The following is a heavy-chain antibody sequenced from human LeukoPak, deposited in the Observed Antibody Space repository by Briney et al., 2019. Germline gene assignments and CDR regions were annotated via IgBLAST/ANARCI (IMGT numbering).Heavy chain of an antibody. CDR3: ARAYTGSLCGTLVY. D-gene: IGHD1-26*01. CDR1: GFTFSDYY. J-gene: IGHJ4*02. V-gene: IGHV3-11*04. CDR2: ISPSGITT. Sequence: GGSPRLSCAASGFTFSDYYMTWIRQAPGKGLEWVSYISPSGITTYYTDSVKGRFTISRDNAKNSLSLQINSLRVEDTAVYYCARAYTGSLCGTLVYWGQGTLVTVSS.